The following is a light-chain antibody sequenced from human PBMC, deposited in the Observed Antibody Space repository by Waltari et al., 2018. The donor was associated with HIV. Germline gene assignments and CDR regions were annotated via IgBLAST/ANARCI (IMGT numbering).Light chain of an antibody. V-gene: IGLV1-44*01. CDR2: TNS. J-gene: IGLJ3*02. Sequence: QSVLTQPPSASGTPGQRVNISCSGGSPNIGSNPVNWYRQFPGEAPKLLIYTNSQRPSGGPDRFPGAKSGTSASLAISGLQSEDEADFYCAVWDDSLRSVLFGGGTRLTVL. CDR1: SPNIGSNP. CDR3: AVWDDSLRSVL.